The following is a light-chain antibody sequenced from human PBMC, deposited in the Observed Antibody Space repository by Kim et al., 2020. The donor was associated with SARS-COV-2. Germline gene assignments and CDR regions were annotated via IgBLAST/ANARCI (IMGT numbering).Light chain of an antibody. V-gene: IGLV1-40*01. J-gene: IGLJ2*01. CDR1: SSNSGAGYD. CDR3: QSYDSSLSVV. Sequence: GRRVTISCTGSSSNSGAGYDVHWYQQFPGTVPKLLIYGNSNRPSGVPDRFSGSKSGTSASLAITGLQAEDEADYYCQSYDSSLSVVFGGGTQLTVL. CDR2: GNS.